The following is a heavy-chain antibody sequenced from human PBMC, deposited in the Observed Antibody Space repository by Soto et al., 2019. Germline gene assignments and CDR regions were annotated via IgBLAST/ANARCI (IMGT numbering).Heavy chain of an antibody. CDR1: GFMFETFY. Sequence: QVVVVESGGGVVQPGRCLTLSCAASGFMFETFYMHWVRQAPGKGLQWVAVISSDGRNKYYAESVKGRFSISRDNSKNTLYLQLNSLIPQDTAVYYCARVFDGYYFDYWGQGALVTVSS. CDR2: ISSDGRNK. V-gene: IGHV3-30*04. D-gene: IGHD6-13*01. CDR3: ARVFDGYYFDY. J-gene: IGHJ4*02.